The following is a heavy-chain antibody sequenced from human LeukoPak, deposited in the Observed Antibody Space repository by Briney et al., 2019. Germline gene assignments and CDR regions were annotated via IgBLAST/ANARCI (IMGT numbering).Heavy chain of an antibody. J-gene: IGHJ4*02. D-gene: IGHD2-21*02. CDR1: GFTFSWYG. Sequence: PGGSLRLSCLGSGFTFSWYGMNWVRQAPGRGLEYVSAISKNGGNTYYVDSVKGGFTISRDNSKNTLYLQMNSLRVEDTAVYFCVKDLSDRDVDYWGQGTLVTVSS. CDR3: VKDLSDRDVDY. CDR2: ISKNGGNT. V-gene: IGHV3-64D*06.